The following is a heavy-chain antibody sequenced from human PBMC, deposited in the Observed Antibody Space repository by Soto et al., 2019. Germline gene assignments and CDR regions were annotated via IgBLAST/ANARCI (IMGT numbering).Heavy chain of an antibody. D-gene: IGHD2-15*01. V-gene: IGHV4-34*01. J-gene: IGHJ6*02. CDR2: INHSGST. CDR1: GGSFSGYY. Sequence: SETLSLTCAVYGGSFSGYYWSWIRQPPGKGPEWVGEINHSGSTNYTPSLKSRVTISVDTSKNQFSLKLSSVTAADTAVYYCACRPRVVAATLNQNLRYYYYGMDVWGQGTTVTVSS. CDR3: ACRPRVVAATLNQNLRYYYYGMDV.